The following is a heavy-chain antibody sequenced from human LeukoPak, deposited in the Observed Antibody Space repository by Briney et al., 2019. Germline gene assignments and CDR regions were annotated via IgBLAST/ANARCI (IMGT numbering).Heavy chain of an antibody. V-gene: IGHV3-23*01. CDR3: ARGDTVLTPPFDY. J-gene: IGHJ4*02. CDR2: ISGSGGST. D-gene: IGHD4-23*01. CDR1: GFTFSSYA. Sequence: PGGSLRLSCAASGFTFSSYAMSWVRQAPGKGLEWVSAISGSGGSTYYADSVKGRFTISRDNSKNTLYLQMNSLRSDDTAVYYCARGDTVLTPPFDYWGQGTPVTVSS.